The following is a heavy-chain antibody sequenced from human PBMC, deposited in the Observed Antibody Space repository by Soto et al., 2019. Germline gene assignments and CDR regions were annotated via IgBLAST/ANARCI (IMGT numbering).Heavy chain of an antibody. V-gene: IGHV3-74*01. CDR2: INSDGSNI. J-gene: IGHJ4*02. CDR1: GFTFTHYR. CDR3: ARAGDWNYVQDF. D-gene: IGHD1-7*01. Sequence: GGSLRLSCVASGFTFTHYRIRWVLQAPGKGLEWVARINSDGSNINYADSVKGRFTISRDNSKNTVFLQMHSLTDDDSALYFCARAGDWNYVQDFWGQGTLVTVSS.